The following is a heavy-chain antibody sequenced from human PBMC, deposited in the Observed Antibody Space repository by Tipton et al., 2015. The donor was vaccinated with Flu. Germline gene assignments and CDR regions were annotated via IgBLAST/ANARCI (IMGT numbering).Heavy chain of an antibody. CDR3: ARGYDILTDGGGYFDY. CDR1: GFTFASYA. Sequence: SLRLSCAASGFTFASYAMSWVRQAPGKGLEWVSVISGGGSSTHYADSVKGRFTISRDNSKNTLYLQMNSLRAEDTAVYYCARGYDILTDGGGYFDYWGQGTLVTVSS. V-gene: IGHV3-23*01. D-gene: IGHD3-9*01. J-gene: IGHJ4*02. CDR2: ISGGGSST.